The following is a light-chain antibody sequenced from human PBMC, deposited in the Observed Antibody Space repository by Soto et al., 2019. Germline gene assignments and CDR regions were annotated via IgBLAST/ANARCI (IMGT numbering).Light chain of an antibody. J-gene: IGKJ1*01. V-gene: IGKV3-15*01. Sequence: DIVVTQSPATLSVSAGERATLSCRASQSVSSNLAWYQHKPGQAPRLLIYGASTTAAGIPARFSRSGSGTEFTLTISSLQSEDFAVYYCQQYNNWPPPFGQGTKVDI. CDR2: GAS. CDR1: QSVSSN. CDR3: QQYNNWPPP.